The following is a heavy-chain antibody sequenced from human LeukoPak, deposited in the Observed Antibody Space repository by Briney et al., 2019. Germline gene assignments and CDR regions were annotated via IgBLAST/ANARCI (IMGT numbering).Heavy chain of an antibody. D-gene: IGHD3-9*01. V-gene: IGHV3-9*01. CDR3: AKDGGEYYDILTGYYPRLYYMDV. CDR2: ISWNSGSI. Sequence: GGSLRLSCAASGFTFDDYAMHLVRQAPGKGLEWVSGISWNSGSIGYADSVKGRFTISRDNAKNSLYLQMNSLRAEDTAVYYCAKDGGEYYDILTGYYPRLYYMDVWGKGTTVTISS. J-gene: IGHJ6*03. CDR1: GFTFDDYA.